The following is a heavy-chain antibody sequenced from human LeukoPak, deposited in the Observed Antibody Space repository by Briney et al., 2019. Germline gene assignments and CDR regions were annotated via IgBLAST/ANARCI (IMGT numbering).Heavy chain of an antibody. CDR2: IYSTGST. J-gene: IGHJ4*02. CDR3: ARGGVATNVKN. V-gene: IGHV4-4*07. Sequence: SETLSLTCTVSGGSISNYYWSWIRKPAGKGLELIGRIYSTGSTNYNPSLKSRVTMSLDTPKNQFSLSLSSVTAADTAVYYCARGGVATNVKNWGQGTLVTVSS. D-gene: IGHD5-12*01. CDR1: GGSISNYY.